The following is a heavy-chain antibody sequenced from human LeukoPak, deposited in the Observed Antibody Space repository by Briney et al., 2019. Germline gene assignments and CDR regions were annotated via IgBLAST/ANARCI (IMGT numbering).Heavy chain of an antibody. V-gene: IGHV4-4*07. D-gene: IGHD6-13*01. Sequence: PSETLSLTCTVSGGSISSYYWSWIRQPAGKGLEWIWRIFTSGSTNYNPSLKSRVTMSVDTSKNQFSLKLTSVTAADTAVYYCARDTAAGTHWFDPWGQGTLVTVSS. J-gene: IGHJ5*02. CDR2: IFTSGST. CDR3: ARDTAAGTHWFDP. CDR1: GGSISSYY.